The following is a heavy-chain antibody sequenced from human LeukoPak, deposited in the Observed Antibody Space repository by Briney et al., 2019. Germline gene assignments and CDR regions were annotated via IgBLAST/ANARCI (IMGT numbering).Heavy chain of an antibody. D-gene: IGHD5-18*01. CDR1: GFTFSSYS. CDR2: IKQDGSEK. J-gene: IGHJ2*01. V-gene: IGHV3-7*01. Sequence: GGSLRLSCAASGFTFSSYSMNWVRQAPGKGLEWVANIKQDGSEKYYVDSVKGRFTISRDNAKNSLYLQMNSLRAEDTAVYYCAREAEQGWIQLWTTLRYFDLWGRGTLVTVSS. CDR3: AREAEQGWIQLWTTLRYFDL.